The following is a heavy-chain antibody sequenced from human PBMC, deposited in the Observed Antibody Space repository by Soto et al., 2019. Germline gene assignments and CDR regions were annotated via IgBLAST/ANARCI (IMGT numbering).Heavy chain of an antibody. CDR1: GFTVSSYE. CDR3: ARGIAAAGQFDP. D-gene: IGHD6-13*01. Sequence: EVQLVESGGGLAQPGGSLRLSCAASGFTVSSYEMNWVRQAPGKGLEWISYISSSGTNINFADSVKGRFTISRDNAKNSLFLQMNSLRAEDTAVYYCARGIAAAGQFDPWGQGTLVTVSS. J-gene: IGHJ5*02. V-gene: IGHV3-48*03. CDR2: ISSSGTNI.